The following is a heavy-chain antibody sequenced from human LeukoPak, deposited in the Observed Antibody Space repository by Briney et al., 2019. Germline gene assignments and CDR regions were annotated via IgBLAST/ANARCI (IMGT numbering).Heavy chain of an antibody. CDR1: GFSVSSRA. CDR3: ARHDGSSFIYYVDH. D-gene: IGHD1-26*01. CDR2: ISNSGYNT. V-gene: IGHV3-23*01. Sequence: GGSLRLSCAASGFSVSSRAMSWVRQAPGKGLEWVSTISNSGYNTWYADPVKGRFTISRDNSQNTLYLQMSSLRAEDTALYYCARHDGSSFIYYVDHWGPGALVTVSS. J-gene: IGHJ4*02.